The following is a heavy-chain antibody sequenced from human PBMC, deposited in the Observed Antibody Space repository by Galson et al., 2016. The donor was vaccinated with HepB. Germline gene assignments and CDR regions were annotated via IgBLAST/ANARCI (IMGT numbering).Heavy chain of an antibody. CDR2: IGSRGDDT. CDR3: AKRYCSGGSCYHVDH. J-gene: IGHJ5*02. D-gene: IGHD2-15*01. Sequence: SLRLSCAGSGFTFSSHPMNWVRQAPGKGLEWVSSIGSRGDDTYYADSVKGRFTISRDNSKNTLYLQMNSLRAEDTAVYYCAKRYCSGGSCYHVDHWGQGTLVTVSP. CDR1: GFTFSSHP. V-gene: IGHV3-23*01.